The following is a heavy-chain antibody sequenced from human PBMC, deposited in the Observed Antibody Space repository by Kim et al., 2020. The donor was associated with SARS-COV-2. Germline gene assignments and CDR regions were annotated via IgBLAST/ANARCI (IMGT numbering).Heavy chain of an antibody. J-gene: IGHJ4*02. D-gene: IGHD5-12*01. V-gene: IGHV4-39*01. Sequence: PSLKSRVTISVDTSKNQFSLKLSSVTAADTAVYYCARPTRPDKVLTIYDYWGQGTLVTVSS. CDR3: ARPTRPDKVLTIYDY.